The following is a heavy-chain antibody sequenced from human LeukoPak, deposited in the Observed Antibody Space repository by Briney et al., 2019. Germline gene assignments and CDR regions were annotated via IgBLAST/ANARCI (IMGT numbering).Heavy chain of an antibody. J-gene: IGHJ5*02. CDR2: ISHSGST. V-gene: IGHV4-4*02. CDR3: AREIAVTDNWFDP. CDR1: GGSISSSFW. Sequence: PSETLSLTCVVSGGSISSSFWWSWVRQPPGKGPEWIGEISHSGSTNYNPSLKGRVTISVDKSKNQFSLKLTSVTAADTAMYYCAREIAVTDNWFDPWGQGTLVTVSS. D-gene: IGHD6-19*01.